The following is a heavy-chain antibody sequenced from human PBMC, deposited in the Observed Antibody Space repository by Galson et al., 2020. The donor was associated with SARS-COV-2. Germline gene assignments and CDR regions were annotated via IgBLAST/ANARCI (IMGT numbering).Heavy chain of an antibody. CDR1: GYSFTSYD. J-gene: IGHJ5*02. CDR2: MNPDNGNS. D-gene: IGHD6-13*01. Sequence: ASVKVSCKASGYSFTSYDINWVRQATGQGLEWMGWMNPDNGNSDYAQNFQGRLTMTRDTSTSTAYMELSSLKSEDTAVYYCAIHPNSWYESWGQGTLVTVSS. V-gene: IGHV1-8*01. CDR3: AIHPNSWYES.